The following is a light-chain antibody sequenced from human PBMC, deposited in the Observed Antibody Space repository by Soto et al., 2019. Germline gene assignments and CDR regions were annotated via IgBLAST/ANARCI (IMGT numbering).Light chain of an antibody. CDR3: QHYGSSPVA. J-gene: IGKJ5*01. CDR1: QSVSSY. V-gene: IGKV3-11*01. Sequence: VLLPAPPLLSLSGGARVTLSRWASQSVSSYLAWYQQKPGQAPRLLIYDASNRATGIPARFSGSGSGTDFTLTISSLEPDDFAVYYCQHYGSSPVAFGQGTRLEIK. CDR2: DAS.